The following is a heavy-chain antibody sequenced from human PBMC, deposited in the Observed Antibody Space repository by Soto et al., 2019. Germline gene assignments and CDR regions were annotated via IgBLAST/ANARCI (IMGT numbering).Heavy chain of an antibody. D-gene: IGHD3-9*01. CDR3: ASRYGPSEFYH. J-gene: IGHJ4*02. CDR1: GDSISSSSYY. CDR2: IHGNGGT. V-gene: IGHV4-39*01. Sequence: QLQLEESGPGLVKSSETLSLTCSVSGDSISSSSYYWGWIRQSPGEGLEWIGNIHGNGGTQYNPSLSGRVIISVDTPANQFSLRLTSVTAADTAVYYCASRYGPSEFYHWGQGSLVTVSS.